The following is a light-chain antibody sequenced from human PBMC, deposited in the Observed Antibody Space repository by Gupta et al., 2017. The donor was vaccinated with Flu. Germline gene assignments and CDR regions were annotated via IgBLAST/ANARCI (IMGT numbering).Light chain of an antibody. J-gene: IGKJ1*01. V-gene: IGKV2-30*01. CDR3: MQGSRWPWT. CDR1: EGLVYSDGNIY. Sequence: DVVMTQTPLSLPVTLGQPASISCRSSEGLVYSDGNIYLHWLQLRPGQTPRRLIYQVSHRESGVPDRCSGSGSGTYFTLKISRVEAEDVGVYYCMQGSRWPWTFGQGTKVEIK. CDR2: QVS.